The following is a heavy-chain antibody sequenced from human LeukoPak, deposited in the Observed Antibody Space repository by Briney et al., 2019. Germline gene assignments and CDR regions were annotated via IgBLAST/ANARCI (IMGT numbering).Heavy chain of an antibody. CDR3: ARGPPTSRSGAHFDY. CDR1: GFTFSSYG. D-gene: IGHD3-10*01. Sequence: PGGSPRLSCAASGFTFSSYGMSWVRQAPGKGLEWVSAISGSGGSTYYADSVKGRFTISRDDSKNTLYVEMNSLRLDDTAIYYCARGPPTSRSGAHFDYWGQGSLVTVSP. V-gene: IGHV3-23*01. J-gene: IGHJ4*02. CDR2: ISGSGGST.